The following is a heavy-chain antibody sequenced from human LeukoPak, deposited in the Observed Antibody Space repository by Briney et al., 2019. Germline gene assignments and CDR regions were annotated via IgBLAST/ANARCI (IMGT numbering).Heavy chain of an antibody. CDR3: ARDFVQSKFDY. Sequence: PGGSLRLSCAASGFTLSSYWMSWVRQAPGKGREWVANIKQDGSEKYYVDSVKGRFTISRDNAKNSVYLQMNSLRAEDTAVYYCARDFVQSKFDYWGQGILVTVSS. D-gene: IGHD4-11*01. V-gene: IGHV3-7*03. CDR2: IKQDGSEK. J-gene: IGHJ4*02. CDR1: GFTLSSYW.